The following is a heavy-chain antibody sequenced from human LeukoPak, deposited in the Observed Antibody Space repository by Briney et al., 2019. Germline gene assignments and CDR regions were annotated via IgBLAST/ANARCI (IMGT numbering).Heavy chain of an antibody. V-gene: IGHV4-59*01. J-gene: IGHJ4*02. CDR2: IYYSGST. Sequence: SETLSLTCTVSGGSISSYYWSWIRQPPGKGLEWIGYIYYSGSTNYNPSLKSRVTISVDTSKNQFSLKLSSVTAADTAVYYCARALQYSSGWYEFCSEYWGQGTLVTVSS. CDR1: GGSISSYY. CDR3: ARALQYSSGWYEFCSEY. D-gene: IGHD6-19*01.